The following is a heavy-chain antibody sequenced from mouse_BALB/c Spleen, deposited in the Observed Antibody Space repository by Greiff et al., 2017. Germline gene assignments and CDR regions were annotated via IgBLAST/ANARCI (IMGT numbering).Heavy chain of an antibody. V-gene: IGHV2-9*02. CDR3: ARSYYYGSSYFDY. CDR1: GFSLTSYG. Sequence: VKLVESGPGLVAPSQSLSITCTVSGFSLTSYGVHWVRQPPGKGLEWLGVIWAGGSTNYNSALMSRLSISKDNSKSQVFLKMNSLQTDDTAMYYCARSYYYGSSYFDYWGQGTTLTVSS. D-gene: IGHD1-1*01. J-gene: IGHJ2*01. CDR2: IWAGGST.